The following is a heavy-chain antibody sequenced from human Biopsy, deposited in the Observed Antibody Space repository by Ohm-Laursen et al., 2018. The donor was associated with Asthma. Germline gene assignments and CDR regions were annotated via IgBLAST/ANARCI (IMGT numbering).Heavy chain of an antibody. J-gene: IGHJ4*01. CDR2: ISSLSRYK. V-gene: IGHV3-21*01. CDR3: ARDFTIGSGSPFHF. Sequence: SLRLSCAAPGFDFSDYTMNWVRQAPGKGLERVSSISSLSRYKYYSDSLRGRVTISRDNAKSSLHLQMSSLRAKDTAVYFCARDFTIGSGSPFHFWGPGTLVTVSS. CDR1: GFDFSDYT. D-gene: IGHD3-10*01.